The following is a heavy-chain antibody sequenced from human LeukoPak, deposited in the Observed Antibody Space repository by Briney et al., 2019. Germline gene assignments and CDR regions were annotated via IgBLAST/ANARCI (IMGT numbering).Heavy chain of an antibody. CDR2: IYDSGST. J-gene: IGHJ4*02. CDR1: GGSISSGDYY. D-gene: IGHD4-11*01. V-gene: IGHV4-30-4*08. Sequence: SQTLSLTCTVSGGSISSGDYYWSSIRQPPGKGLEWIGYIYDSGSTYYNPSLKSRVTISVDTSKNQFSLKLSSVTAADTAVYYCARDSDYSNSWYYFDYWGQGTLVTVSS. CDR3: ARDSDYSNSWYYFDY.